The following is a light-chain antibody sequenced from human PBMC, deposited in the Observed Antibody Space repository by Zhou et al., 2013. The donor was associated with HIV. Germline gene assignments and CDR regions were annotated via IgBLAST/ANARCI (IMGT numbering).Light chain of an antibody. J-gene: IGKJ1*01. CDR3: MQGTHWPPL. CDR1: QSLVHSDGTTY. CDR2: SVS. Sequence: DVVMTQSPLSLPVTLGQPASISCRSSQSLVHSDGTTYLNWFQQRPGQPPRRLIYSVSNRDSGVPDRFSGSGSGTDFTLTISRVEAEDVAVYYCMQGTHWPPLFGQGPRWKSN. V-gene: IGKV2-30*02.